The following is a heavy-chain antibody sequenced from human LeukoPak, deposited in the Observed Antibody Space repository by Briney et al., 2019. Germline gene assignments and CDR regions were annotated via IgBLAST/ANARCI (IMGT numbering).Heavy chain of an antibody. CDR2: IKQDGSEK. D-gene: IGHD2-2*01. V-gene: IGHV3-7*01. CDR1: GFTFSRYW. J-gene: IGHJ4*02. Sequence: PGGSLRLSCVASGFTFSRYWMSWVRQAPGKGLEWVANIKQDGSEKYYVDSVKGRFTISRDNAKNSLYLQMNSLRAEDTAVHYCARLKLLWSNYFDYWGQGTLVTVSS. CDR3: ARLKLLWSNYFDY.